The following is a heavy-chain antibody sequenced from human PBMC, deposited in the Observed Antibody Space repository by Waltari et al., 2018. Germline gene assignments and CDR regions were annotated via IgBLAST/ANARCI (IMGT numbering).Heavy chain of an antibody. V-gene: IGHV3-30*02. J-gene: IGHJ5*02. CDR1: GFTFSSYG. CDR2: IRYDGSNK. Sequence: QVQLVESGGGVVQPGGSLRLSCAASGFTFSSYGMHWVRQAPGKGLEWVAFIRYDGSNKYYADSVKGRFTISRDNSKNTLYLQMNSLRAENTAVYYCAKASDPWGQGTLVTVSS. CDR3: AKASDP.